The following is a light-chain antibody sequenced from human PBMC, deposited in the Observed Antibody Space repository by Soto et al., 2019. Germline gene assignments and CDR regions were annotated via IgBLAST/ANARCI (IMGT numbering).Light chain of an antibody. Sequence: QSVLTQPVSVSGSPGQPIAISCTGTSSDVGGYNYVSWYQQHPGKAPKLMLYDVAIRPSGVSDRFSGSKSGNTASLTISGLQAEDEADYYCTSYTTSSTYVLGTGTKVTVL. V-gene: IGLV2-14*01. CDR1: SSDVGGYNY. J-gene: IGLJ1*01. CDR2: DVA. CDR3: TSYTTSSTYV.